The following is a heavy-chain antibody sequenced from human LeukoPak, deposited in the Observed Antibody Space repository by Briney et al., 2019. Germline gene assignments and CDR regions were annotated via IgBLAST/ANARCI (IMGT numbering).Heavy chain of an antibody. CDR2: INPSGGST. D-gene: IGHD3-10*01. J-gene: IGHJ6*02. V-gene: IGHV1-46*01. Sequence: ASVKVSCKASGYTFTSYYMHWVRQAPGQGLEWMGIINPSGGSTSYAQKFQGRVTMTWDTSTSTVYMELSSLRSEDTAVYYCARDPDNIWFGELGMDVWGQGTTVTVSS. CDR1: GYTFTSYY. CDR3: ARDPDNIWFGELGMDV.